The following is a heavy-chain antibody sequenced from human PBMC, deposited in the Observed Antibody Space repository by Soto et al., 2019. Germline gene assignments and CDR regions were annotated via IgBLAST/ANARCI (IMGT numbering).Heavy chain of an antibody. D-gene: IGHD1-26*01. CDR3: ARGYYLYMDF. CDR2: TRNKANSYTT. V-gene: IGHV3-72*01. J-gene: IGHJ6*03. CDR1: GFTFSDHY. Sequence: GGSLRLSCAASGFTFSDHYMDWVRQAPGKGLEWVGRTRNKANSYTTEYAASVKGRFTISRDDSKNSLYLQMNSLKTEDTAVYYCARGYYLYMDFWGKGTTVPVSS.